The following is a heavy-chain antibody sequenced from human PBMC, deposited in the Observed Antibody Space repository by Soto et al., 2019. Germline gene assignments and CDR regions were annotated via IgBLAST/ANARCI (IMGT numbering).Heavy chain of an antibody. CDR1: GFTLSGYY. D-gene: IGHD2-2*01. Sequence: GGSLRLSCAGSGFTLSGYYMSWIRQAPGKGLEWVSYVSGSGATTYYADSVKGRFTISRDNAKNSLYLQMNSLRAEDTAVYYCARIQQPPKYGMDVWGQGTTVTVSS. J-gene: IGHJ6*02. CDR2: VSGSGATT. CDR3: ARIQQPPKYGMDV. V-gene: IGHV3-11*04.